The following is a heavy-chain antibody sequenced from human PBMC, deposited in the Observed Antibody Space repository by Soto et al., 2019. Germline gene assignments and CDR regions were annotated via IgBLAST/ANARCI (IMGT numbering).Heavy chain of an antibody. V-gene: IGHV4-31*03. J-gene: IGHJ4*02. D-gene: IGHD4-17*01. CDR1: GGSISSGYFY. CDR3: ARTSQDTAGTVTLDY. Sequence: QVQLQESGPGLVKPSQTLSLTCSVSGGSISSGYFYWSWIRQLPGKGLEWIGYIYYSGNIYYNPPLKSRLTISVDTSKNPFSLRLNSVTAADTAVYFCARTSQDTAGTVTLDYWGQGALVTVSS. CDR2: IYYSGNI.